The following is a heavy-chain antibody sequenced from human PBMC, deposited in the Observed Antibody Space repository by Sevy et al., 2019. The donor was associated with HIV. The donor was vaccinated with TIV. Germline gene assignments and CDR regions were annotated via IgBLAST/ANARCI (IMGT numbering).Heavy chain of an antibody. Sequence: SETLSLTCTVSGGSISSGTYYWGWIRQAPGKGLEWIASIYYSGSTYYNPSLKSRVTISVDTSKNQFSLKLSSVTAADTAVYYSARLHYYGSGSEEGDWGQGTLVTVSS. J-gene: IGHJ4*02. CDR3: ARLHYYGSGSEEGD. V-gene: IGHV4-39*01. D-gene: IGHD3-10*01. CDR1: GGSISSGTYY. CDR2: IYYSGST.